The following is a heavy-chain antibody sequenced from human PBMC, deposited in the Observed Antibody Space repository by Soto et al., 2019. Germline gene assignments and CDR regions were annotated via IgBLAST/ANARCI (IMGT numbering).Heavy chain of an antibody. CDR1: GYTFTGYY. CDR2: INPNSGGT. J-gene: IGHJ6*02. V-gene: IGHV1-2*02. D-gene: IGHD2-21*02. CDR3: ARDQVVVTDYYYYYGMDV. Sequence: ASVKFSCKASGYTFTGYYMHWVRQAPGQGLEWMGWINPNSGGTNYAQKFQGRVTMTRDTSISTAYMELSRLRSGDTAVYYCARDQVVVTDYYYYYGMDVWGQGTTVTVSS.